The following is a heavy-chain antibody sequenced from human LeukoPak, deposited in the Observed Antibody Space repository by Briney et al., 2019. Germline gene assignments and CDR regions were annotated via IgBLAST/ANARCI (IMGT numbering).Heavy chain of an antibody. CDR3: AREPGIAAAGTLRFDP. J-gene: IGHJ5*02. CDR1: GYTFTSYG. D-gene: IGHD6-13*01. V-gene: IGHV1-18*01. CDR2: ISAYNGNT. Sequence: ASVKVSCKASGYTFTSYGISWVRQAPGQGLEWMGWISAYNGNTNYAQKLQGRVTMTTDTSTSTAYMELRSLRSDDTAVYYCAREPGIAAAGTLRFDPWGQGTLVTVSS.